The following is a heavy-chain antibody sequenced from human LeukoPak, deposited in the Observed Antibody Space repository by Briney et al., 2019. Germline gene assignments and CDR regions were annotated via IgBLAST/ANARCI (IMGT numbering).Heavy chain of an antibody. Sequence: GGSLRLSCAASGFTFNNYAMSWVRQAPGKGLEWVANIKQDGSEKYYVDSVKGRFTISRDNAKNSLYLQMNSLRAEDTAVYYCARYPAYCGGDCYSDAFDIWGQGTMVTVSS. D-gene: IGHD2-21*02. CDR3: ARYPAYCGGDCYSDAFDI. J-gene: IGHJ3*02. CDR2: IKQDGSEK. V-gene: IGHV3-7*01. CDR1: GFTFNNYA.